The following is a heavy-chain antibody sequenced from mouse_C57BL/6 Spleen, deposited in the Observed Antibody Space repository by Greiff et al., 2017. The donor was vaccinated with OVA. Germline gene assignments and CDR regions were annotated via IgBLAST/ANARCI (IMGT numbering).Heavy chain of an antibody. CDR1: GFTFSDYG. Sequence: EVMLVESGGGLVKPGGSLKLSCAASGFTFSDYGMHWVRQAPEKGLEWVAYISSGSSTIYYADTVKGRFTISRDNAKNTLFLQMTSLRSEDTAMYYCANGSRDLYFDVWGTGTTVTVSS. J-gene: IGHJ1*03. V-gene: IGHV5-17*01. CDR2: ISSGSSTI. D-gene: IGHD1-1*01. CDR3: ANGSRDLYFDV.